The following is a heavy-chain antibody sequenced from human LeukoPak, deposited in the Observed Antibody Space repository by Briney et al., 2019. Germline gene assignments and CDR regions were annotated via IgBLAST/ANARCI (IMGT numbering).Heavy chain of an antibody. Sequence: SSETLSLTCTVSGGSISSYYWSWIRQPPGKGLEWIGYIYYSGSTNYNPSLKSRVTISVDTSKNQFSLKLSSVTAADTAVYYCARGLPAASFDPWGQGTLVTVSS. CDR3: ARGLPAASFDP. CDR1: GGSISSYY. CDR2: IYYSGST. J-gene: IGHJ5*02. D-gene: IGHD2-2*01. V-gene: IGHV4-59*01.